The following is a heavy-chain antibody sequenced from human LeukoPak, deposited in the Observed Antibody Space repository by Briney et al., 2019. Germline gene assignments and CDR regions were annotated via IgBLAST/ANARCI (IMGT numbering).Heavy chain of an antibody. CDR3: AREQSAAAGTGWFDP. V-gene: IGHV3-30*04. CDR2: ISYDGSNK. Sequence: GGSLRLSCAASGFTFSSYAMHWVRQAPGKGLEWVAVISYDGSNKYYADSVKGRFTISRDNSKNTLYLQMNSLRAEDTAVYYCAREQSAAAGTGWFDPWGQGTLVTVSS. CDR1: GFTFSSYA. J-gene: IGHJ5*02. D-gene: IGHD6-13*01.